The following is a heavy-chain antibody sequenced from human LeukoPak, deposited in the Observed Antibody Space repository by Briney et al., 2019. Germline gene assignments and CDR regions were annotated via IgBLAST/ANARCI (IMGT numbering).Heavy chain of an antibody. CDR1: GFTFDDYA. D-gene: IGHD3-10*01. CDR3: AKSTGIDYYYMDV. Sequence: GGSLRLSCAASGFTFDDYAMHWVRQAPGKGLEWVSGISWNSGSIGYADSVKGRFTISRDNAKNSLYLQMNSLRAEDMALYYCAKSTGIDYYYMDVWGKGTTVTVSS. CDR2: ISWNSGSI. J-gene: IGHJ6*03. V-gene: IGHV3-9*03.